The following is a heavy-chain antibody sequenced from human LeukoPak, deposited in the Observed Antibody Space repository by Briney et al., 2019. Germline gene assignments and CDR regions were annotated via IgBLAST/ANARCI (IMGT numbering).Heavy chain of an antibody. CDR2: INTDGSST. D-gene: IGHD3-10*01. V-gene: IGHV3-74*01. CDR3: ARSLRVRGVPDYMDV. CDR1: GFIFSSYW. Sequence: PGGSLRLSCAASGFIFSSYWMHWVRHAPGKGLVWVSRINTDGSSTSYADSVKGRFTISRDNSKNMVYLQMNSLRAEDTAVYYCARSLRVRGVPDYMDVWGKGTTVTISS. J-gene: IGHJ6*03.